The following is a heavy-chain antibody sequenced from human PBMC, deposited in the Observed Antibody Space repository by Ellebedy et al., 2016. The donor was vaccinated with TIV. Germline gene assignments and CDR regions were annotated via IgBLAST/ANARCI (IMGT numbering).Heavy chain of an antibody. CDR3: ARDRRGSYDY. CDR1: SASISTSY. J-gene: IGHJ4*02. CDR2: ISNTGRT. D-gene: IGHD3-10*01. Sequence: MPSETLSLTCTVSSASISTSYWSWIRQTPEKGLQWIGYISNTGRTNYNPSLQSRVTISVDTSRNQFSLKLTSVTAADTAVYYCARDRRGSYDYWGQGTLITVSS. V-gene: IGHV4-59*01.